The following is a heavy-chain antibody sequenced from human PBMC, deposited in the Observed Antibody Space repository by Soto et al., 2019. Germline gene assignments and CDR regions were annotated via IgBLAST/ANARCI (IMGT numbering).Heavy chain of an antibody. J-gene: IGHJ5*02. D-gene: IGHD5-12*01. CDR2: ISAYNGNT. CDR1: GYTFTIYG. CDR3: ARHPWIGHVGFDP. Sequence: ASVKVSCKASGYTFTIYGIIWVRQAPGQGLEWMGWISAYNGNTNYAQKLQGRVTMTTDTSTSTAYMELRSLRSDDTAVYYCARHPWIGHVGFDPWGQGTLVTVSS. V-gene: IGHV1-18*01.